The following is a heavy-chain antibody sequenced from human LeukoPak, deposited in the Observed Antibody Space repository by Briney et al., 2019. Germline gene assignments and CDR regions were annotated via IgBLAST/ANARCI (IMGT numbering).Heavy chain of an antibody. V-gene: IGHV5-51*01. J-gene: IGHJ4*02. CDR2: IYPGDSAT. D-gene: IGHD6-19*01. Sequence: GESLKISCKGSGYSFTSYWIGWVRQMPGQGLEWMGIIYPGDSATIYSPSFQGQVSISADKSINTAYLQWSSLKASDTAMYYCARIAVANSFDYWGQGTLVTVSS. CDR3: ARIAVANSFDY. CDR1: GYSFTSYW.